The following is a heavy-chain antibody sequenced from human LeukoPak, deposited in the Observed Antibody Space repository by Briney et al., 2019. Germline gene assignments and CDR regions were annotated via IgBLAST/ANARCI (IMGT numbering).Heavy chain of an antibody. CDR1: GGSISSGGYY. D-gene: IGHD6-19*01. CDR3: ARQSLYSSGWHDSSFGAFDI. V-gene: IGHV4-31*03. CDR2: IYYSGST. J-gene: IGHJ3*02. Sequence: NPSETLSLTCTVSGGSISSGGYYWSWIRQHPGKGLEWIGYIYYSGSTYYNPSLKSRVTVSVDTSKNQFSLKLSSVTAADTAVYYCARQSLYSSGWHDSSFGAFDIWGQGTMVTVSS.